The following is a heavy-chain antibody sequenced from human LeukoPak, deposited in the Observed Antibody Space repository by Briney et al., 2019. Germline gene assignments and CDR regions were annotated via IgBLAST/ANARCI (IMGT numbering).Heavy chain of an antibody. J-gene: IGHJ4*02. CDR2: ISDAGDKT. CDR1: GFTLRSYA. D-gene: IGHD3-10*01. V-gene: IGHV3-23*01. Sequence: GGSLRLSCSASGFTLRSYAMGWVRQAPGKGLEWGSAISDAGDKTYYADSVRGRFTISRDNSRNTLYLQMSRLRAEDTALFYCAKMTDSTPYSSGTFDSWGQGTLVTVSS. CDR3: AKMTDSTPYSSGTFDS.